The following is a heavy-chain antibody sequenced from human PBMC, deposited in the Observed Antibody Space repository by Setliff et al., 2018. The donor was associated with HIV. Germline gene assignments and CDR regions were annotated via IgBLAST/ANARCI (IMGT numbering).Heavy chain of an antibody. CDR3: ARDIPPEYPGFDL. D-gene: IGHD6-6*01. CDR1: GFAFSGHQ. Sequence: PGGSLRLSCAASGFAFSGHQMSWVRQAPGKGLEWISSISSSGRTIKYADSVKGRFTISRDNAKRSLYLQMNSLRVEDTAVYYCARDIPPEYPGFDLWGQGTVVTVSS. CDR2: ISSSGRTI. J-gene: IGHJ3*01. V-gene: IGHV3-11*04.